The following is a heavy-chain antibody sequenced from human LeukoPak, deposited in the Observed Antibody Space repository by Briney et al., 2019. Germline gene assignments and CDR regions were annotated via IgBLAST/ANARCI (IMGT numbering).Heavy chain of an antibody. V-gene: IGHV3-30*02. CDR2: IRYDGSNQ. D-gene: IGHD2-15*01. CDR1: GFTFRSYG. J-gene: IGHJ4*02. CDR3: AIGYCSGGSCLD. Sequence: GGSLRLSCAASGFTFRSYGMHWVRQAPGKGLEWVAFIRYDGSNQYYADSVKGRFTISRDNSKNTLYLQMNSLRAEDTAVYYCAIGYCSGGSCLDWGQGTLVTVSS.